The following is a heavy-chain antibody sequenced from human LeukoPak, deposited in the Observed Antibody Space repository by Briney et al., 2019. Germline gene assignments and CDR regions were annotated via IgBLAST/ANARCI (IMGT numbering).Heavy chain of an antibody. CDR3: AKSPRSGAKQYYFDY. CDR2: ISGSGGST. Sequence: GGSLRLSCAATGVTFSSYAMSWVRQAPGKGLEWVSAISGSGGSTYYADSVKGRFTISRDNSKNTLYLQMNSLRAEDTAVYYCAKSPRSGAKQYYFDYWGQGTLVTVSS. CDR1: GVTFSSYA. J-gene: IGHJ4*02. V-gene: IGHV3-23*01. D-gene: IGHD3-10*01.